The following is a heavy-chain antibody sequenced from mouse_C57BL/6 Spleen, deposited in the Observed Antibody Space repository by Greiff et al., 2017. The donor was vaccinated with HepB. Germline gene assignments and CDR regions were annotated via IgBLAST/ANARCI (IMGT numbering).Heavy chain of an antibody. CDR2: IYPGDGDT. CDR3: ARGGLRLRAMDY. V-gene: IGHV1-80*01. J-gene: IGHJ4*01. D-gene: IGHD2-2*01. Sequence: VQLQHSGAELVKPGASVKISCKASGYAFSSYWMNWVKQRPGKGLEWIGQIYPGDGDTNYNGKFKGKATLTADKSSSTAYMQLSSLTSEDSAVYFCARGGLRLRAMDYWGQGTSVTVSS. CDR1: GYAFSSYW.